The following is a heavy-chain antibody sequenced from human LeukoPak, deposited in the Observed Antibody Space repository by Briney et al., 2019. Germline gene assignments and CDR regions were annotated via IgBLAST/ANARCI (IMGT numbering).Heavy chain of an antibody. CDR3: ARDRVAAAGTNWFDP. J-gene: IGHJ5*02. CDR2: IKQDGSEK. D-gene: IGHD6-13*01. Sequence: GGSLRLSCAASGFTFSSYWLSWVRQAPGKGLGWVANIKQDGSEKYYVDSVKGRFTISRDNAKNSLYLQMNSLRAEDTAVYYCARDRVAAAGTNWFDPWGQGTLVTVSS. CDR1: GFTFSSYW. V-gene: IGHV3-7*03.